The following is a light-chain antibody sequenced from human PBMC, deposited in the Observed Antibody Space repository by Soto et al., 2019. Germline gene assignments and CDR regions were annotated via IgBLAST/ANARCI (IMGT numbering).Light chain of an antibody. CDR1: QSVSSY. J-gene: IGKJ1*01. V-gene: IGKV3-11*01. Sequence: EIVLTQSPATLSLSPGERATLSCRASQSVSSYLAWYQQKPGQAPRLLIYDASNRATGIAARFSGSGSGTDFNLTLTSLEPEDFEVYYCQQRRNWPLTWTFGQGTKVEIK. CDR2: DAS. CDR3: QQRRNWPLTWT.